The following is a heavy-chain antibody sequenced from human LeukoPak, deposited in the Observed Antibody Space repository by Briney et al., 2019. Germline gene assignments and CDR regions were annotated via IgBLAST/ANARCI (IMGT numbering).Heavy chain of an antibody. D-gene: IGHD3-10*01. CDR2: INSDGSST. J-gene: IGHJ5*02. CDR3: ARVFTMIRGDRFDP. CDR1: GFTFSSYW. V-gene: IGHV3-74*01. Sequence: PGGSLRLSCAASGFTFSSYWMHWVRQAPGKGLVWVSRINSDGSSTSYADSVKGRFTISRDNAKNTLYLQMNSLRAEDTAVYYCARVFTMIRGDRFDPGGQGTLVTVSS.